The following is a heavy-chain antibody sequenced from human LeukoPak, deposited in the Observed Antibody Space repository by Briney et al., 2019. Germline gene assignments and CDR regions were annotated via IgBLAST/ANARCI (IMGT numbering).Heavy chain of an antibody. CDR1: GGSISSSIYY. Sequence: SETLSLTCIVSGGSISSSIYYWSWIRQPPGKGLEWIGYIYYSGSTNYNPSLKSRVTISVDTSKNQFSLKLSSVTAADTAVYYCARSQWYYDFWSGYYRSEGFDYWGQGTLVTVSS. J-gene: IGHJ4*02. CDR3: ARSQWYYDFWSGYYRSEGFDY. D-gene: IGHD3-3*01. V-gene: IGHV4-61*01. CDR2: IYYSGST.